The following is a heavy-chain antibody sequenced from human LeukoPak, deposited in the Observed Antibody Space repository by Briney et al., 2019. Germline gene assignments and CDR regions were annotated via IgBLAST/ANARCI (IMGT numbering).Heavy chain of an antibody. D-gene: IGHD3-10*01. CDR1: GGSISSGNW. CDR2: IYHSGST. J-gene: IGHJ5*02. Sequence: SETLSLTCAVSGGSISSGNWWSWVRQPPGKGLEWIGEIYHSGSTNYNPSLKSRVTISVDKYKNQFSLKLSSVTAADTALYYCARGDGSGSGRWFDPWGQGTLITVSS. CDR3: ARGDGSGSGRWFDP. V-gene: IGHV4-4*02.